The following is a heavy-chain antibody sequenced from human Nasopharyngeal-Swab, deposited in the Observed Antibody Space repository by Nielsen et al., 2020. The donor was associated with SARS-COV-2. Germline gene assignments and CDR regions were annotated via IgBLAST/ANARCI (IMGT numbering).Heavy chain of an antibody. CDR1: GFTFCTYK. D-gene: IGHD6-13*01. J-gene: IGHJ4*02. CDR3: ARGGQQPL. Sequence: GESLKISCAASGFTFCTYKMHWVRKAPGKGLEWVSSISGRTTYIYYADSMKGRFTISRDNAKNSLYLQMSSLRAEDTAIYYCARGGQQPLWGQGTLVTVSS. CDR2: ISGRTTYI. V-gene: IGHV3-21*04.